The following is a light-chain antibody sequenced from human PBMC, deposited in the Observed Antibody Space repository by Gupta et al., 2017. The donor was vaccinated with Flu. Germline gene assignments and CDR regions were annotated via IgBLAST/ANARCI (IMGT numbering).Light chain of an antibody. Sequence: PDTLSVSPGERATLSCRASEFISSTLDWYQQRPGQAPRRLIFDASTRATGIPARFSGSGYGTEFTLTISNLQSEDFAVYYCKQYRNWPQTFGQGTRLEIK. J-gene: IGKJ2*01. V-gene: IGKV3-15*01. CDR2: DAS. CDR1: EFISST. CDR3: KQYRNWPQT.